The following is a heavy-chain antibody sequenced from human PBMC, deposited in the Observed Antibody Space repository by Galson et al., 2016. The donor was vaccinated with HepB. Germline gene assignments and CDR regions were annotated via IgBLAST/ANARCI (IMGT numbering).Heavy chain of an antibody. CDR2: IWYDGSDK. CDR1: GFTFSSYG. CDR3: TADLPDSGAYAHDY. J-gene: IGHJ4*02. V-gene: IGHV3-33*01. Sequence: SLRLSCAASGFTFSSYGMHWVRQAPGKGLEWVAIIWYDGSDKYYADSVKGRFTISRDNSKNTLYLQMNSLRAEDTAVYYCTADLPDSGAYAHDYWGQGTLVTVSS. D-gene: IGHD4-17*01.